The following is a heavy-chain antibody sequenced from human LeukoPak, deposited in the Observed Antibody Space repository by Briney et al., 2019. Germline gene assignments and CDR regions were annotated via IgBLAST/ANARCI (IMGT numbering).Heavy chain of an antibody. CDR1: GYTFTSYG. CDR2: ISAYNGNT. Sequence: ASVKVSCKASGYTFTSYGISWVRQAPGQGLEWMGWISAYNGNTNYAQKLQGRVTMTTDTSTSTAYMELRSLRCDDTAVYYCARVRYGTYRRYCSSTSCPWLVDYWGQGTLVTVSS. V-gene: IGHV1-18*01. D-gene: IGHD2-2*01. CDR3: ARVRYGTYRRYCSSTSCPWLVDY. J-gene: IGHJ4*02.